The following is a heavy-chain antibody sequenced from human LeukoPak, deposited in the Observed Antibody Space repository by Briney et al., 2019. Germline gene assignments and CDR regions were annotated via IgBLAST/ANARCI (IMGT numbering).Heavy chain of an antibody. D-gene: IGHD6-19*01. CDR2: IYYSGST. CDR1: GGSISSYY. CDR3: ALGDSSGWYLGYFQH. Sequence: PSETLSLTCTVSGGSISSYYWSWIRQPPGKGLEWIGYIYYSGSTNYNPSLKSRVTISVDTSKNQFSLKLSSVTAADTAVYYCALGDSSGWYLGYFQHWGQGTLVTVSS. V-gene: IGHV4-59*01. J-gene: IGHJ1*01.